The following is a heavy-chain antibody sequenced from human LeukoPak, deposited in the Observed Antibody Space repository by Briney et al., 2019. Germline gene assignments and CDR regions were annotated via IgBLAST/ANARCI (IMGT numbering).Heavy chain of an antibody. CDR2: ISASGHST. J-gene: IGHJ4*02. Sequence: PGGSLRLSCAASGFIFDNFGMTWVRQAAGKGLEWVSRISASGHSTTYADSVKGRITISRDNSKNTLFLQVHSLRDDDTAVYYCAGSIAAAGYYWGQGTLVTVSS. CDR1: GFIFDNFG. D-gene: IGHD6-13*01. CDR3: AGSIAAAGYY. V-gene: IGHV3-23*01.